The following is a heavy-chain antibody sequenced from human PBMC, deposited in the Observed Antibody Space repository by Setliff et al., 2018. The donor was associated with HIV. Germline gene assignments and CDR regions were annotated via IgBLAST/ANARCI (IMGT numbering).Heavy chain of an antibody. Sequence: GASVKVSCKASGYTFTGFYIHWVRQAPGQGLEWMGRINPNSGVTNSAQKFQGRVTMTRDTSISTAYLELSRLRYDDTAVYYCARDRNDLWSGTLSGLHAVDIWGQGTTVTVSS. CDR1: GYTFTGFY. CDR2: INPNSGVT. J-gene: IGHJ3*02. V-gene: IGHV1-2*06. CDR3: ARDRNDLWSGTLSGLHAVDI. D-gene: IGHD3-3*01.